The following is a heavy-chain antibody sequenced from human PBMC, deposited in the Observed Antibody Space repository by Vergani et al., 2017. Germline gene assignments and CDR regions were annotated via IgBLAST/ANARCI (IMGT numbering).Heavy chain of an antibody. J-gene: IGHJ5*02. Sequence: VQLVQSEAEVKKPGSSVKVSCKASGDTFTTSPISWVRQAPGQGLEWMGDIVPVFGTPTYAQNFQGRVTITAAKSTGTAYMELSSLRSDDTAVYYCAREIFSGIVVVVATPRAYFDPWGQGTLVTVSS. V-gene: IGHV1-69*06. D-gene: IGHD2-15*01. CDR2: IVPVFGTP. CDR1: GDTFTTSP. CDR3: AREIFSGIVVVVATPRAYFDP.